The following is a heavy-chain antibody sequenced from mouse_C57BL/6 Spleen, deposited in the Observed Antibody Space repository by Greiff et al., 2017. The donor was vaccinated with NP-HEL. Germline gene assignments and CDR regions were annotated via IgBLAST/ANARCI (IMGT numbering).Heavy chain of an antibody. CDR1: GFNIKDYY. J-gene: IGHJ3*01. Sequence: EVHLVESGAELVKPGASVKLSCTASGFNIKDYYMHWVKQRTEQGLEWIGRIDPEDGETKYAPKFQGKATITADTSSNTAYLQLSSLTSEDTAVYYCASITTVPSWFAYWGQGTLVTVSA. V-gene: IGHV14-2*01. CDR2: IDPEDGET. CDR3: ASITTVPSWFAY. D-gene: IGHD1-1*01.